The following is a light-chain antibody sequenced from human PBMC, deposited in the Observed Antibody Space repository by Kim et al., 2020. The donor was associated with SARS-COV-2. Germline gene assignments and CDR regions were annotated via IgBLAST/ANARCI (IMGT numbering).Light chain of an antibody. CDR1: STNVAAGYV. CDR3: QSYDSSLSGSV. V-gene: IGLV1-40*01. J-gene: IGLJ3*02. Sequence: GVTTCSTGSSTNVAAGYVVHWHQQPPGTTPQLLNDDNSNRPSGVPDRFAGSKSGTSASLAITGLQAEDDADYYRQSYDSSLSGSVFGGGTKLTVL. CDR2: DNS.